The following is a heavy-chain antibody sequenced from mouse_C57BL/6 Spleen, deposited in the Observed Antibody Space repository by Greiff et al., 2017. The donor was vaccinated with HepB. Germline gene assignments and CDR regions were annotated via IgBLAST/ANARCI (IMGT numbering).Heavy chain of an antibody. CDR3: ARVTGTGYYAMDY. CDR2: IYPGGGYT. Sequence: QVQLQQSGAELVRPGTSVKMSCKASGYTFTNYWIGWAKQRPGHGLEWIGDIYPGGGYTNYNEKFKGKATLTADKSSRTAYMQFSSLTSEDSAIYYCARVTGTGYYAMDYWGQGTSVTVSS. V-gene: IGHV1-63*01. CDR1: GYTFTNYW. D-gene: IGHD4-1*01. J-gene: IGHJ4*01.